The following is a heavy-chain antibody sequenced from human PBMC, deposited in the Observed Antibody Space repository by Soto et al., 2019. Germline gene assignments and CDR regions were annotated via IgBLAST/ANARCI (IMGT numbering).Heavy chain of an antibody. J-gene: IGHJ2*01. D-gene: IGHD3-22*01. CDR2: ISSSSSYI. CDR3: ARWISAKLLPSPWYFDL. Sequence: GGSLRLSCAASGFTFSSYSMNWVRQAPGKGLEWVSSISSSSSYIYYADSVKGRFTISRDNAKNSLYLQMNSLRAEDTAVYYCARWISAKLLPSPWYFDLWGRGTLVTVSS. V-gene: IGHV3-21*01. CDR1: GFTFSSYS.